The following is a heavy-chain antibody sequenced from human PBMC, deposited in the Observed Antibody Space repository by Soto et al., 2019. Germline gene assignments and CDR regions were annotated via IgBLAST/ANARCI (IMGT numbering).Heavy chain of an antibody. J-gene: IGHJ3*02. CDR1: GFTFSSYS. V-gene: IGHV3-21*01. CDR2: ISSSSSYI. CDR3: AIVLGYCSSTSCYGALDI. D-gene: IGHD2-2*01. Sequence: EVQLVESGGGLVKPGGSLRISCAASGFTFSSYSMNWVRQAPGKGLEWVSSISSSSSYIYYADSVKGRFTISRDNAKNSLDLQMNSLRAEDTSVYYCAIVLGYCSSTSCYGALDILGQGTMVTVSS.